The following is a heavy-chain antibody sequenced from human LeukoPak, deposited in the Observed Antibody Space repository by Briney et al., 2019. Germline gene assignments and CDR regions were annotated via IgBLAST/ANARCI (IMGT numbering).Heavy chain of an antibody. Sequence: PGGSLRLSCAASGFTFSNYAMSWVRQTPGKGLEWVSVICPSGSTYNADPAKGRFTISRDNSKDTVYLQMDSLRAEDTATYYCAKSRSAMVRGVIEYWGQGTLVTVSS. CDR2: ICPSGST. CDR1: GFTFSNYA. CDR3: AKSRSAMVRGVIEY. V-gene: IGHV3-23*05. J-gene: IGHJ4*02. D-gene: IGHD3-10*01.